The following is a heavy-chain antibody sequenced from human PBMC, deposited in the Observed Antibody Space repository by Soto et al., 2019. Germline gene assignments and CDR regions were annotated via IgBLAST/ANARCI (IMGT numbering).Heavy chain of an antibody. CDR2: IYPGDSDT. V-gene: IGHV5-51*01. CDR3: ARRGGDCYCAFDI. Sequence: PGECLTISCTCSGYSFTRYWIGWVRQMPGKGLEWMGIIYPGDSDTRYSPSFQGQVTISADKSISTAYLQWSSLKASDTAMYYCARRGGDCYCAFDIWGQGTMVTVSS. CDR1: GYSFTRYW. J-gene: IGHJ3*02. D-gene: IGHD2-21*02.